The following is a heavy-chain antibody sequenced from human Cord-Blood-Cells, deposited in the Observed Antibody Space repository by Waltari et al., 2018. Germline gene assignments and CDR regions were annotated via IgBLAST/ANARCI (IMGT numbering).Heavy chain of an antibody. CDR2: INHSGST. V-gene: IGHV4-34*01. Sequence: QVQLQQWGAGLLKPSATLSLTCAGSGGSFSGYSWCRIRQPPGKGLEWIGEINHSGSTNYNPSLKSRVTISVDTSKNQFSLKLSSVTAADTAVYYCARGQLLRDAFDIWGQGTMVTVSS. CDR1: GGSFSGYS. D-gene: IGHD3-10*01. CDR3: ARGQLLRDAFDI. J-gene: IGHJ3*02.